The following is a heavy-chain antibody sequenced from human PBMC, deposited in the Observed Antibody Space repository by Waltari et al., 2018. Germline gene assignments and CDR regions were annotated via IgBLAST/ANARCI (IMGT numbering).Heavy chain of an antibody. J-gene: IGHJ1*01. D-gene: IGHD6-13*01. CDR1: GFTFSSYW. CDR2: NNSDGSST. CDR3: ARHIAAAGTGMGGGFQH. V-gene: IGHV3-74*01. Sequence: EVQLVESGGGLVQPGGSLRLSCAASGFTFSSYWMHWVRQAPGKGLVWVSRNNSDGSSTSYADSVKGRFTISRDNAKNTLYLQMSSLRSEDTAVYYCARHIAAAGTGMGGGFQHWGQGTLVTVSS.